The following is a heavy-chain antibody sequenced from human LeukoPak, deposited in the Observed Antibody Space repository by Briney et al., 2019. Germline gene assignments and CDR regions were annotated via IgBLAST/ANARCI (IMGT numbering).Heavy chain of an antibody. CDR1: GFTFSDYA. V-gene: IGHV3-30-3*01. Sequence: GGALRLSCAASGFTFSDYAMHWVRQAPGKGLEWVAVLSYGGTNKYYADSVKGRFTISRDNSKNTMFLQMNSLRAEDTAVYHCARDRSGYANDAFDFWGQGTMVTVSS. D-gene: IGHD3-3*01. CDR2: LSYGGTNK. CDR3: ARDRSGYANDAFDF. J-gene: IGHJ3*01.